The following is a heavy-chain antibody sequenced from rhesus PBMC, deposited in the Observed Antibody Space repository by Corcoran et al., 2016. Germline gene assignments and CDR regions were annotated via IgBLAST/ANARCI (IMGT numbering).Heavy chain of an antibody. Sequence: QLQLQESGPGLVKPSETLSVTCAVSGGSISSSYWSWIRQAPGKGLEGIGYIYGSGSSTNYNPSLKSRVTLSVDTSKNQLSLKLSSVTAADTAVYYCARDRRGSYWGQGVLVTVSS. J-gene: IGHJ4*01. CDR2: IYGSGSST. D-gene: IGHD5-42*01. CDR3: ARDRRGSY. V-gene: IGHV4-169*02. CDR1: GGSISSSY.